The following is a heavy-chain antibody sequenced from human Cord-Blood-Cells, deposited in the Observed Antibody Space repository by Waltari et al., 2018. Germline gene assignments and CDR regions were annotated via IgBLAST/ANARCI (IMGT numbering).Heavy chain of an antibody. J-gene: IGHJ1*01. CDR1: GGSISSSSYY. Sequence: QLQLQESGPGLVKPSETLSLTCTDSGGSISSSSYYWGWIRQPPGKGLEWIGSIYYSGSTYYNPSLKSRVTISVDTSKNQFSLKLSSVTAADMAVYYCARQVTSSGWYVTEYFQHWGQGTLVTVSS. CDR2: IYYSGST. CDR3: ARQVTSSGWYVTEYFQH. V-gene: IGHV4-39*07. D-gene: IGHD6-19*01.